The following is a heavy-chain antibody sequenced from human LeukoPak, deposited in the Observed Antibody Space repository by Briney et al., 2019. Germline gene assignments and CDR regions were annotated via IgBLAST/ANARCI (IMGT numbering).Heavy chain of an antibody. V-gene: IGHV4-59*08. CDR3: ARHKSDYFDY. CDR2: IYYSGST. CDR1: GGSISSYY. Sequence: ASETLSLTCTVSGGSISSYYWSWIRQPPGKGLEWIGYIYYSGSTNYNPSLKSRVTISVDTSKNQFSLKLSSVTAADTAVYYCARHKSDYFDYWGQGTLVTVSS. J-gene: IGHJ4*02.